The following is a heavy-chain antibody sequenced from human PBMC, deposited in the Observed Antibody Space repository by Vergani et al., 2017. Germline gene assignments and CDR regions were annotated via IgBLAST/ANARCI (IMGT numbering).Heavy chain of an antibody. J-gene: IGHJ6*02. Sequence: EVQLVESGGGLVQPGGSLRLSCSASGFTFSSYAMHWVRQAPGKGLEYVSAISSNGGSTYYADSVKGRFTISRDNSKNTLYLQMNSLRAEDTAVYYCAKDPYSSGWYGGMDVWGQGTTVTVSS. D-gene: IGHD6-19*01. CDR1: GFTFSSYA. V-gene: IGHV3-64D*06. CDR3: AKDPYSSGWYGGMDV. CDR2: ISSNGGST.